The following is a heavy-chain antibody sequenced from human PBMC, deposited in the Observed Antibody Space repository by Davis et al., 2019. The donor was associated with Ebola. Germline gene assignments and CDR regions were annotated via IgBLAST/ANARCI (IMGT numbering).Heavy chain of an antibody. CDR2: INPSGGST. Sequence: AASVKVSCKASGYTFTSYYMHWVRQAPGQGLEWMGIINPSGGSTSYAQKFQGRVTMTRDTSTGTVYMELSSLRSEDTAVYYCARSVVGTGFDPWGQGTLVTVSS. J-gene: IGHJ5*02. D-gene: IGHD2-15*01. V-gene: IGHV1-46*01. CDR3: ARSVVGTGFDP. CDR1: GYTFTSYY.